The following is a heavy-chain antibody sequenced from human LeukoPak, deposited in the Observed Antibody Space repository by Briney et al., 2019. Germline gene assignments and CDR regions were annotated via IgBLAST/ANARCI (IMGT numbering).Heavy chain of an antibody. CDR1: GFTFSSYG. V-gene: IGHV3-30*18. CDR2: KSWDGSVS. D-gene: IGHD3-10*01. J-gene: IGHJ4*02. Sequence: PGGSLRLSCAASGFTFSSYGMHWVRQAPGKGLEWVAVKSWDGSVSHYADSVKGRIAISRDNSKRTMYLQMSHLRAEDTAVYSCAKELGSTLVRDSSRFFGYWGQGTLVTVSS. CDR3: AKELGSTLVRDSSRFFGY.